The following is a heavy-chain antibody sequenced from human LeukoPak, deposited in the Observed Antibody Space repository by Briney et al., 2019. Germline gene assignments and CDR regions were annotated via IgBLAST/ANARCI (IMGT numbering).Heavy chain of an antibody. V-gene: IGHV3-7*05. Sequence: GGSLRLSCAASGFTFSTFWMTWVRQAPGKGLEWVVNIKEDGSEKYYVDSLKGRFTISRDNAKNSLYLQMNSLRAEDTAVYYCARMKGCSSTTCYFAIYWGQGTLVTVSS. CDR3: ARMKGCSSTTCYFAIY. J-gene: IGHJ4*02. D-gene: IGHD2-2*01. CDR1: GFTFSTFW. CDR2: IKEDGSEK.